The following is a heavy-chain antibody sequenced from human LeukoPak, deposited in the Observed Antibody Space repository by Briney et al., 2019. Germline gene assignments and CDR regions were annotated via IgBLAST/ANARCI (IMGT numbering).Heavy chain of an antibody. CDR2: INSSGGST. CDR3: ARENVIKGAFDI. V-gene: IGHV1-46*01. CDR1: GYTFTSYY. D-gene: IGHD3-16*02. J-gene: IGHJ3*02. Sequence: ASVKVSCKASGYTFTSYYMHWVRQAPGQGLEWMGIINSSGGSTSYAQKFQGRVTMTRDTSTSTVYMELSSLRSEDTAVYYCARENVIKGAFDIWGQGTMVTVSS.